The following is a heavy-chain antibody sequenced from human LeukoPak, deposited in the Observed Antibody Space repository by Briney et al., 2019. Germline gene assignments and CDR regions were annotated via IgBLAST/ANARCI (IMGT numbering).Heavy chain of an antibody. CDR1: GYTFTSYG. D-gene: IGHD3-3*01. V-gene: IGHV1-18*01. J-gene: IGHJ5*02. CDR2: ISAYNGNT. Sequence: GASVEVSCKASGYTFTSYGISWVRQAPGQGLEWMGWISAYNGNTNYAQKLQGRVTMTTDTSTSTAYMELRSLRSDDTAVYYCARASSLHDFWSGYPRFDPWGQGTLVTVSS. CDR3: ARASSLHDFWSGYPRFDP.